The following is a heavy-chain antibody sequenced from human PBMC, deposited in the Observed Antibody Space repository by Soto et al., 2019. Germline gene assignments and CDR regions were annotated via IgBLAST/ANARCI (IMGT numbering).Heavy chain of an antibody. J-gene: IGHJ4*02. Sequence: SETLSVTCAVSGGSISRYYWSWIRQPPGKGLEWIGYIYNSGSTHYNPSLKSRVTISVDTSKNQFSLKLSSVTAADTAVYYCARQQAGRGVDYWGQGTLVTVS. CDR3: ARQQAGRGVDY. CDR2: IYNSGST. D-gene: IGHD6-13*01. V-gene: IGHV4-59*01. CDR1: GGSISRYY.